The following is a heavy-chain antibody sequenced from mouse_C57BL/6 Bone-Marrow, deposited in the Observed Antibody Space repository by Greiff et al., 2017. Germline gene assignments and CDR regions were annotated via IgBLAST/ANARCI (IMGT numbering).Heavy chain of an antibody. V-gene: IGHV6-6*01. CDR2: IRNKANNHAT. D-gene: IGHD3-2*02. CDR3: TGAAQGKAWFAY. J-gene: IGHJ3*01. Sequence: EVQVVESGGGLVQPGGSMKLSCAASGFTFSDAWMDWVRQSPEKGLEWVAEIRNKANNHATYYAESVKGRFTISRDDSKSSVYLQMNSLRAEDTGIYYCTGAAQGKAWFAYWVQGTLVTVSA. CDR1: GFTFSDAW.